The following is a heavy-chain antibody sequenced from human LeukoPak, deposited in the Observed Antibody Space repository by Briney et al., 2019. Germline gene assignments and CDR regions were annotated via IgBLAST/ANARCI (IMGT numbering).Heavy chain of an antibody. CDR1: GFTLSSHE. Sequence: GGSLRFSCAASGFTLSSHEINWVRQAPGKGLEWVSYISDVGRSYIYFADSVKGRFTLSRDNAKNSLYLQMNSLRAEDTAIYYCARETPNCGGDCFDYWGQGTLVTVSS. CDR3: ARETPNCGGDCFDY. V-gene: IGHV3-48*03. D-gene: IGHD2-21*02. J-gene: IGHJ4*02. CDR2: ISDVGRSYI.